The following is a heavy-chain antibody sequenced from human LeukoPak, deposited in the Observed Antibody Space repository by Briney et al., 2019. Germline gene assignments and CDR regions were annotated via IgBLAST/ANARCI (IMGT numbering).Heavy chain of an antibody. D-gene: IGHD3-3*01. J-gene: IGHJ4*02. CDR2: ISGSGGST. Sequence: GGSLRLSCAASGFTFSSYAMSWARQAPGKGLEWVSAISGSGGSTYYADSVKGRFTISRDNSKNTLYLQMNSLRAEDTAVYYCATMYYDFWSVFDYWGQGTLVTVSS. V-gene: IGHV3-23*01. CDR3: ATMYYDFWSVFDY. CDR1: GFTFSSYA.